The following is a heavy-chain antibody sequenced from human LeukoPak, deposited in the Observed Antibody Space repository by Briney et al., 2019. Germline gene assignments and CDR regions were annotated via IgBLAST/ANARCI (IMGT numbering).Heavy chain of an antibody. CDR1: GYTFTSYS. V-gene: IGHV3-48*01. D-gene: IGHD2-2*01. J-gene: IGHJ4*02. CDR2: ISDGGETI. Sequence: PGGSLRLSCAASGYTFTSYSMNWVRQAPGKGLEWVSYISDGGETIYYADSVKGRFTISRDNAKNSLYLQMNSLRAEDTAVYYCARDCGTTSCYDFPDFDYWGQGMLVTVSS. CDR3: ARDCGTTSCYDFPDFDY.